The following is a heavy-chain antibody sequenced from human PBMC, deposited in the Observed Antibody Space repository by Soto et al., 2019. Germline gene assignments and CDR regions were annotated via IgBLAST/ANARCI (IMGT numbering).Heavy chain of an antibody. CDR1: GFTFGDYA. CDR3: TREILGVRSFDI. D-gene: IGHD3-16*01. V-gene: IGHV3-49*03. Sequence: EVQLVESGGDLVQPGRSLRLSCTTSGFTFGDYAVSWLRQAPGKGLEWVSFIRRKATGGTAEYAASVKGRFTISRDESKSIAYRQMNSLKTEDTSAYYGTREILGVRSFDIWGQGTLVTVSS. CDR2: IRRKATGGTA. J-gene: IGHJ3*02.